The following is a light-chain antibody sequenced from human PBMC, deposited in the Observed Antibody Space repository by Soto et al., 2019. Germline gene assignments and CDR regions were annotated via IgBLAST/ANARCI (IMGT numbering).Light chain of an antibody. CDR3: LHSRDSVST. CDR2: SAH. V-gene: IGKV3-20*01. CDR1: QSVSSY. Sequence: VWAESAGTAALSQEGRATLSSRASQSVSSYLTWYQQKPGQAPRLLSYSAHTRAAGIPDRFSGTGSGTDFTLTIIRLEPADFELYYCLHSRDSVSTFGPGTKVDIK. J-gene: IGKJ3*01.